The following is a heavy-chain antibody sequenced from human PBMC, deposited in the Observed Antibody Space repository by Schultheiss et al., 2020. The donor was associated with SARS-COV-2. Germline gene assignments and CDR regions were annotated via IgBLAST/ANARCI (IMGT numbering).Heavy chain of an antibody. CDR1: GFTFSNSD. Sequence: GGSLRLSCAASGFTFSNSDMNWVRQAPGKGLEWVSAISGSGGSTYYADSVKGRFTISRDNSKNTLYLQMNSLRAEDTAVYYCAKASVGATSFDYYYYMDVWGKGTTVTVS. CDR3: AKASVGATSFDYYYYMDV. D-gene: IGHD1-26*01. CDR2: ISGSGGST. J-gene: IGHJ6*03. V-gene: IGHV3-23*01.